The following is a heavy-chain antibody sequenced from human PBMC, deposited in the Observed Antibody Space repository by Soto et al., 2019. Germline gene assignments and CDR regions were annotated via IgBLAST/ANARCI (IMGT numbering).Heavy chain of an antibody. V-gene: IGHV3-30-3*01. CDR1: VFSFSISP. CDR3: ARDPKTSGGQHWAFNYFDS. Sequence: GRSLRLSCSASVFSFSISPMHGFRQAPGKGPEWVALISYDGTNKFYADSVKGRFTISRDNSKSTLYLQVDSLRPEDAAVYYCARDPKTSGGQHWAFNYFDSWGQGTLVTVS. D-gene: IGHD7-27*01. J-gene: IGHJ4*02. CDR2: ISYDGTNK.